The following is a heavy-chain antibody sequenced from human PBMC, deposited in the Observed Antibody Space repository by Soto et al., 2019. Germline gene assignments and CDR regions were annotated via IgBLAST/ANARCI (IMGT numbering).Heavy chain of an antibody. Sequence: ASVKVSCKASGYTFTSYYMHWVRQAPGQGLEWMGIINPSGGSTSYAQKFQGRVTMTRDTSTSTVHMELSSLRSEDTAVYYCARALGRVTYLTFSNYMDVWGKGTTVTVSS. CDR1: GYTFTSYY. CDR3: ARALGRVTYLTFSNYMDV. V-gene: IGHV1-46*03. D-gene: IGHD7-27*01. J-gene: IGHJ6*03. CDR2: INPSGGST.